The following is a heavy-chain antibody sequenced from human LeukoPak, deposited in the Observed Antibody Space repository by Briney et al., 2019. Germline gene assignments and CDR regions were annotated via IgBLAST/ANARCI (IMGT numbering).Heavy chain of an antibody. V-gene: IGHV4-31*03. D-gene: IGHD3-10*01. J-gene: IGHJ4*02. CDR2: MFYSGST. CDR3: ARGSYMGRGVINPFFLDY. Sequence: PSETLSLTCTLSGGSIRGGGYFWSWIRQLPGQGLEWIGYMFYSGSTDYNPSLKSRVTMSLDSSKNQFSLKLSSVTAADTAVCYRARGSYMGRGVINPFFLDYWGQGTLVTVSS. CDR1: GGSIRGGGYF.